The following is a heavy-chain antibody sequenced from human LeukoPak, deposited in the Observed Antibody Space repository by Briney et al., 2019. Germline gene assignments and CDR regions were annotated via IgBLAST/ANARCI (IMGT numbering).Heavy chain of an antibody. V-gene: IGHV4-34*01. J-gene: IGHJ4*02. D-gene: IGHD3-3*01. Sequence: SETLSLTCAVYGGSFSGYYWSWIRQPPGKGLEWIGEINHSGSTSYNPSLKSRVTISVDTSKNQFSLKLSSVTAADTAVYYCARGLSGYHIDYWGQGTLVTVSS. CDR1: GGSFSGYY. CDR3: ARGLSGYHIDY. CDR2: INHSGST.